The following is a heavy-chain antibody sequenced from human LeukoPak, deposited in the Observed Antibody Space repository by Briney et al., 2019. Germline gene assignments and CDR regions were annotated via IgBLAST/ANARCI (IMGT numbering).Heavy chain of an antibody. CDR3: ASMGYCSGGSCYTRSFDY. Sequence: SETLSLTCAVYGGSLSGYYWSWIRQPPGKGLEWIGEINHSGSTNYNPSLKSRVTISVDTSKNQFSLKLSSVTAADTAVYYCASMGYCSGGSCYTRSFDYWGQGTLVTVSS. V-gene: IGHV4-34*01. CDR2: INHSGST. J-gene: IGHJ4*02. D-gene: IGHD2-15*01. CDR1: GGSLSGYY.